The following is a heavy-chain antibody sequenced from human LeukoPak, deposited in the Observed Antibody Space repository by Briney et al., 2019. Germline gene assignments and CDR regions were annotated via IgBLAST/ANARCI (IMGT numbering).Heavy chain of an antibody. CDR3: ARVDRAVAGILYFDY. Sequence: SVKVSCKASGGTFSSYAISWVRQAPGQGLEWMGGIIPIFGTANYAQKFQGRVTMTRDTSISTAYMELSRLRSDDTAVYYCARVDRAVAGILYFDYWGQGTLVTVSS. D-gene: IGHD6-19*01. CDR1: GGTFSSYA. V-gene: IGHV1-69*05. J-gene: IGHJ4*02. CDR2: IIPIFGTA.